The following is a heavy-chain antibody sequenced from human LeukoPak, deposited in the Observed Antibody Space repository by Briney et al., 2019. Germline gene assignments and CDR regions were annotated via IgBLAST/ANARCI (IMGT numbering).Heavy chain of an antibody. CDR2: ISSGGTT. CDR1: GLTVSSNY. V-gene: IGHV3-66*01. CDR3: ARDPSPVYYASGSSKYYYYGMDV. D-gene: IGHD3-10*01. J-gene: IGHJ6*02. Sequence: GGSLRLSCAASGLTVSSNYMNWVRQATGKGLEWVSLISSGGTTYYTDSVKGRFTISRDNSKSTLYLQMNSLRAEDTAVYYCARDPSPVYYASGSSKYYYYGMDVWGPGTTVTVSS.